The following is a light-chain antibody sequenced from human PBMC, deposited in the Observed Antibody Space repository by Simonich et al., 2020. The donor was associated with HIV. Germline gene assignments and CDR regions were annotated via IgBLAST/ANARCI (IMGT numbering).Light chain of an antibody. J-gene: IGKJ4*01. CDR3: QQYSNWPLT. V-gene: IGKV3D-15*01. CDR2: GAS. Sequence: EIVLTQSPGTLSLSPGERATLSCRASQSISSNLAWYQQKPGQAPRLLIYGASTTATGIPARFSGSGSGTEFTLTISSLQSEDFAVYYCQQYSNWPLTFGGGTKVEIK. CDR1: QSISSN.